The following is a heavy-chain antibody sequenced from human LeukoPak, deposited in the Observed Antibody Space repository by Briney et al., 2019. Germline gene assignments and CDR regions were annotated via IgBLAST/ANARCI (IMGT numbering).Heavy chain of an antibody. J-gene: IGHJ4*02. Sequence: ASVKVSCKVSGYTLTELSMHWVRQAPGKGLEWMGGFDPEDGETIYAQEFQGRVTMTEDTSTDTAYMELSSLRSEDTAVYYCATAPYYYDSSLDYWGQGTLVTVSS. D-gene: IGHD3-22*01. V-gene: IGHV1-24*01. CDR3: ATAPYYYDSSLDY. CDR2: FDPEDGET. CDR1: GYTLTELS.